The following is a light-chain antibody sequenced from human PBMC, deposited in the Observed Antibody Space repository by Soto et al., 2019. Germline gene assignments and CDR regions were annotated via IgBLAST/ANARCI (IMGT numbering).Light chain of an antibody. V-gene: IGKV3-15*01. CDR2: GAS. CDR1: QSVSSD. Sequence: EIVMTQSPATLSVSPGERATLSCRTSQSVSSDLAWYQQKPGQAPRLLIYGASTRATGIPARFSGSGSGTEFTLTISSLQSEDFATYYCLQYNTYPFTFGPGTKVDIK. J-gene: IGKJ3*01. CDR3: LQYNTYPFT.